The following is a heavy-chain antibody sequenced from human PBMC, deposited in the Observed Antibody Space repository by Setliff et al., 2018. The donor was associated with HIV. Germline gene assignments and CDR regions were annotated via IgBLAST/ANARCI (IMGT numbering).Heavy chain of an antibody. J-gene: IGHJ4*02. Sequence: SETLSLTCTVSGGSISSSSYYWGWIRQPPGKGLEWIGSIYYSGSTYYNPSLKSRVTISVDTSKNQFSPKLSSVTAADTAVYYCARHYDILTGYYFFDYWGQGTLVTVSS. CDR1: GGSISSSSYY. CDR3: ARHYDILTGYYFFDY. V-gene: IGHV4-39*01. CDR2: IYYSGST. D-gene: IGHD3-9*01.